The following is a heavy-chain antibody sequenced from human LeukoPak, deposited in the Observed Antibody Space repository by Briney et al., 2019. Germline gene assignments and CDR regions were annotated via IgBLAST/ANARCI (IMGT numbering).Heavy chain of an antibody. Sequence: SETLSLTCTVSGASIRSYYWSWIRQPPGKGLEWIGYIYHSGSTNYNPSLKSRVTISLDTSKNQFSLKLSSVTAADTAVYYCARARGKQWLAKYYYYYYMDVWGKGTTVTVSS. J-gene: IGHJ6*03. CDR1: GASIRSYY. CDR3: ARARGKQWLAKYYYYYYMDV. CDR2: IYHSGST. V-gene: IGHV4-59*01. D-gene: IGHD6-19*01.